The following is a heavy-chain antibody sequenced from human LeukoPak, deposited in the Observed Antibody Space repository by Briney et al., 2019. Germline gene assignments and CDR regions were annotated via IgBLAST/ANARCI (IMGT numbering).Heavy chain of an antibody. V-gene: IGHV3-30*18. CDR2: ISYDGRNK. CDR3: AKDPNYYDSSGMGY. J-gene: IGHJ4*02. CDR1: GFTFSNYG. D-gene: IGHD3-22*01. Sequence: GGSLRLSCAASGFTFSNYGMHWVRQAPAKGLEWVAVISYDGRNKDYTDSVKGRFTISRDNSKNTLYLQMNSLRAEDTAVYYCAKDPNYYDSSGMGYWGQGTLVTVSS.